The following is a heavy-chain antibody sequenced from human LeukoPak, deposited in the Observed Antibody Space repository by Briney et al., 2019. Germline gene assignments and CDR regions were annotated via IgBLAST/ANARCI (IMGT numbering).Heavy chain of an antibody. CDR2: INTRTGNA. D-gene: IGHD6-19*01. V-gene: IGHV1-3*03. J-gene: IGHJ4*02. Sequence: VASVKVSCKASGYTFFNYAIHWVRQAPGQRLEWMGWINTRTGNAYYSQELQGRLTITRDTSASTAYMELSSLRSEDMAVYCCAKDSGSGWYEFRWGQGTLVTVSS. CDR3: AKDSGSGWYEFR. CDR1: GYTFFNYA.